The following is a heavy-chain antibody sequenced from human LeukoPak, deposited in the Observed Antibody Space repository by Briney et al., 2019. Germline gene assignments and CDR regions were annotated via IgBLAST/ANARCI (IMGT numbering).Heavy chain of an antibody. J-gene: IGHJ4*02. V-gene: IGHV3-23*01. Sequence: GGSLRLSCAASGFTFSSYAMSWVRQAPGKGLEWVSAISGSGGSTYYADSVKGRFAISRDNSKNTLYLQMNSLRAEDTAVYYCAKGRWLQFFFPFDYWGQGTLVTVSS. D-gene: IGHD5-24*01. CDR3: AKGRWLQFFFPFDY. CDR2: ISGSGGST. CDR1: GFTFSSYA.